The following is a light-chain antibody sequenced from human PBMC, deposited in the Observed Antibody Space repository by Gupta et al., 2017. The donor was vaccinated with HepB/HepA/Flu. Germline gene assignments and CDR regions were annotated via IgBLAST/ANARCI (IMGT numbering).Light chain of an antibody. V-gene: IGKV6-21*01. CDR3: HQSESLPLT. J-gene: IGKJ4*01. CDR2: YAS. Sequence: DIVLTQSPAFQSVTPKEKVTITCRASQNIDNKLHWFQRKPGQPPKLLINYASQSFSGVPSRFSGGGSGTLFTLTINGLEVEDAATYYCHQSESLPLTFGGGTKVEIK. CDR1: QNIDNK.